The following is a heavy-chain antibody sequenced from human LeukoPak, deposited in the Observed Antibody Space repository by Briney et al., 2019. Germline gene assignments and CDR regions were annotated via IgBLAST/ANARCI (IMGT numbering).Heavy chain of an antibody. Sequence: GGSLRLSCAASGFIFSTYRMSWVRQAPGKGLEWVSLINDSGRRTYYADSVKGRFTVSRDNSKNTLYLQMNSLRAEDTAIYYCMTAAGYNFGQYWGQGTLVTVSS. CDR1: GFIFSTYR. J-gene: IGHJ4*02. CDR2: INDSGRRT. CDR3: MTAAGYNFGQY. D-gene: IGHD5-18*01. V-gene: IGHV3-23*01.